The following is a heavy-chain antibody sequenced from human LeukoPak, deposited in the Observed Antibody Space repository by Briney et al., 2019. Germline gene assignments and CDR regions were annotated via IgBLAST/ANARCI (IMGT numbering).Heavy chain of an antibody. J-gene: IGHJ4*02. CDR1: GGAISYYY. Sequence: SETLSLTCTVSGGAISYYYRSWIRQSPGKGLECVGYLYNRGSTKYNPSLKSRVTISVDTSKNQFSLNLTSVTSADTAVYYCARGYASGNSPAYWGPGTLVTVSS. V-gene: IGHV4-59*01. D-gene: IGHD3-10*01. CDR2: LYNRGST. CDR3: ARGYASGNSPAY.